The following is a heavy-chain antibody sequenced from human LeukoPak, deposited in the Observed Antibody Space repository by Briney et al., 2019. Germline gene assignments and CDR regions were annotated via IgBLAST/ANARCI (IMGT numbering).Heavy chain of an antibody. D-gene: IGHD3-3*01. CDR3: PRIYPIFGDWFDP. CDR2: IYHSGST. Sequence: PSETLSLTXAVSGYSISSGYYWGWIRQPPGKGLEWIGSIYHSGSTYYNPSLKSRVTISVDTSKNQFSLKLSSVTAADTAVYYCPRIYPIFGDWFDPWGQGTPVTVSS. J-gene: IGHJ5*02. CDR1: GYSISSGYY. V-gene: IGHV4-38-2*01.